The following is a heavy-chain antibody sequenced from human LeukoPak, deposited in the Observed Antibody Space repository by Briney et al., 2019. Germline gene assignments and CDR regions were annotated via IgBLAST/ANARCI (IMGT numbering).Heavy chain of an antibody. J-gene: IGHJ5*01. CDR3: ARANSGYYLGGFTS. Sequence: SETLSLTCTVSGGSINSYYWSWIRQPPGKGLEWIGYIYYSGSTNYNPSLKSRVTISVDTSKNQFSLKLSSVTAADTAVYYCARANSGYYLGGFTSWGQEPWSPSPQ. D-gene: IGHD5-12*01. CDR1: GGSINSYY. CDR2: IYYSGST. V-gene: IGHV4-59*01.